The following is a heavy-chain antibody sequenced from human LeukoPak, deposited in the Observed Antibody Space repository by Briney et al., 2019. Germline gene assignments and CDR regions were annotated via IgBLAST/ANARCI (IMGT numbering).Heavy chain of an antibody. CDR1: GGSISSSDYY. CDR3: VKFGGASTATLGYFQH. CDR2: INYSGTT. Sequence: SETLSLTCTVSGGSISSSDYYWGWIRQPPGKGLEWIGSINYSGTTYYSPSLQSQVTISVDTSNNQFFLKLSSVTAADTAVYYCVKFGGASTATLGYFQHWGQGTLVTVSS. V-gene: IGHV4-39*01. J-gene: IGHJ1*01. D-gene: IGHD3-16*01.